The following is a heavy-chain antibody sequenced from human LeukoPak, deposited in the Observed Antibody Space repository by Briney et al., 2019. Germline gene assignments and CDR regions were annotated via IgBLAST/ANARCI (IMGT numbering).Heavy chain of an antibody. D-gene: IGHD2-21*01. CDR1: GVSIKYDGYY. CDR2: IWPSGST. Sequence: SETLSLTCTVSGVSIKYDGYYWAWMRQSPGKGLEWIGYIWPSGSTNYNPSLSGRVAISLDKSRNHFTLMVTAVTAADTAFYYCARKGPEHLPTYFDHWGRGILVTVSS. V-gene: IGHV4-30-2*06. J-gene: IGHJ4*02. CDR3: ARKGPEHLPTYFDH.